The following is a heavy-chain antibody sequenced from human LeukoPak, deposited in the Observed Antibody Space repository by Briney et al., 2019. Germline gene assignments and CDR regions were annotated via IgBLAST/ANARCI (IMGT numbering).Heavy chain of an antibody. CDR2: IRQDGNEK. V-gene: IGHV3-7*01. CDR3: ARDGTAPGLYFDL. Sequence: GGSLRLSCAVSGFTFTSYWMNWVRQAPGKGLEWVASIRQDGNEKSYVDSVKGRFSISRDNTKNSLYLQMSSLRAEDTAVYYCARDGTAPGLYFDLWGQGTLVTVSS. D-gene: IGHD1/OR15-1a*01. CDR1: GFTFTSYW. J-gene: IGHJ4*01.